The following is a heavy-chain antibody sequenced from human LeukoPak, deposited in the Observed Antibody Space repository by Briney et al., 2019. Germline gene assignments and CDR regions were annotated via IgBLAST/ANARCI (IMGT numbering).Heavy chain of an antibody. Sequence: ASVKVSCKASGYTXTGQYMHWVRQAPGQGLELMGWINPNSGGTNYAQKFQGGVTMTRDTSISTAYMELSSLRSDDTAVYYCARVLDFWSGSTHYSYDTMDVWGQGTTVTVSS. D-gene: IGHD3-3*01. J-gene: IGHJ6*02. CDR2: INPNSGGT. CDR1: GYTXTGQY. CDR3: ARVLDFWSGSTHYSYDTMDV. V-gene: IGHV1-2*02.